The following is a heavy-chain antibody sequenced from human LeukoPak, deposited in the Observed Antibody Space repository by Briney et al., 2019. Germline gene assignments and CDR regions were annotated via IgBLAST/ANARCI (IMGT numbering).Heavy chain of an antibody. CDR2: IDQSGNT. CDR1: GGSFSDYH. D-gene: IGHD4-23*01. J-gene: IGHJ6*02. Sequence: PSETLSLTCAVSGGSFSDYHWSWIRQSPGKGLEWIGEIDQSGNTKYIPSLKSRVTISVDTSKNQFSLTLASVTAADAAVYYCARAVDLPPKGYYYGMDVWGQGTTVTVSS. V-gene: IGHV4-34*01. CDR3: ARAVDLPPKGYYYGMDV.